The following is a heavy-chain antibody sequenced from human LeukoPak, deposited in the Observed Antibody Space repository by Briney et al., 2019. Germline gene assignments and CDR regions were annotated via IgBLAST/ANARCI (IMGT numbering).Heavy chain of an antibody. Sequence: ASVKVSCKASGYTFTSYDINWVRQAPGQGLEWMGWINPNSGGTNYAQKFQGRVTMTRDTSISTACMELSRLRSDDTAVYYCAREKISGYRFSYGMDVWGQGTTVTVSS. V-gene: IGHV1-2*02. CDR2: INPNSGGT. J-gene: IGHJ6*02. CDR1: GYTFTSYD. D-gene: IGHD5-18*01. CDR3: AREKISGYRFSYGMDV.